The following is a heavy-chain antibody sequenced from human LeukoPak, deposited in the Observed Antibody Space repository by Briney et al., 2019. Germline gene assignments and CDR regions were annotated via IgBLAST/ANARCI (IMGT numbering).Heavy chain of an antibody. D-gene: IGHD3-10*01. V-gene: IGHV1-18*01. Sequence: ASVKVSCKASGFTFTSYGITWVRQAPGQGLEWMGWVSAYNGLTKYGQQFQGRVTMSTDTSTNTAYMELRSLRSDDTAVYYCGRENFDSGTYYCDYWGQGTLVTVSS. CDR2: VSAYNGLT. CDR1: GFTFTSYG. CDR3: GRENFDSGTYYCDY. J-gene: IGHJ4*02.